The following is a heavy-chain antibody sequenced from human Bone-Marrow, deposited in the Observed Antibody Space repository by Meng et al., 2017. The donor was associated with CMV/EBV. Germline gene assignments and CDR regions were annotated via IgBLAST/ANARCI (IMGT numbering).Heavy chain of an antibody. D-gene: IGHD3-3*01. CDR1: GYTFTSYD. CDR3: ARGGYDFWSGPGGMDV. V-gene: IGHV1-8*03. CDR2: MNPNSGNT. J-gene: IGHJ6*01. Sequence: ASVKVSCKASGYTFTSYDINWVRQATGQGLEWMGWMNPNSGNTGYAQKFQGRVTITRNTSISTAYMELSSLRSEDTAVYYCARGGYDFWSGPGGMDVWGQGTTVTV.